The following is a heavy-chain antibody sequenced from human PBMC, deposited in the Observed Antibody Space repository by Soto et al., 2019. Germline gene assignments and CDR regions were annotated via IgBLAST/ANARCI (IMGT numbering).Heavy chain of an antibody. Sequence: GESLKISCKGSGYSFTSYWIGWVRQMPGKGLEWMGIIYPGDSDTRYRPSFQGQVTISADKSISTAYLQWSSLKASDTAMYYCARTGPLRGGVYYYGMDVWGQGTTVTVSS. J-gene: IGHJ6*02. CDR2: IYPGDSDT. CDR3: ARTGPLRGGVYYYGMDV. D-gene: IGHD3-16*01. V-gene: IGHV5-51*01. CDR1: GYSFTSYW.